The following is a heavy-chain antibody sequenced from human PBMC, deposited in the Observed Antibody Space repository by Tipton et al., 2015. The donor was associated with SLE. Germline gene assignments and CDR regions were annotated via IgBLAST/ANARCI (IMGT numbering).Heavy chain of an antibody. J-gene: IGHJ4*02. V-gene: IGHV1-46*01. CDR3: ARGADY. CDR1: GYTFTLYH. CDR2: ITPRDGTT. Sequence: QSGPEVKKPGSSVRVSCKASGYTFTLYHMHWVRQAPGQGLEWMGIITPRDGTTTYAQKFQGRVTLTRDTSTSTVYMELGSLRSEDTAVYYCARGADYWGQGTLVTVSS.